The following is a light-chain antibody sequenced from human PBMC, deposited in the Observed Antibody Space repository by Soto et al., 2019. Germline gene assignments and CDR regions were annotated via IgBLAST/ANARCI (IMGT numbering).Light chain of an antibody. CDR2: DAS. J-gene: IGKJ2*01. Sequence: DIQMTQSPSSLSASVGDRVTITCQASQDISNNLNWYQQKPGKAPKVLIYDASTLAAGVPSRFSGSGSGTDFALTISGLQPEDFATYYCPHYDTLPLPVYTFGQGTKLEI. V-gene: IGKV1-33*01. CDR3: PHYDTLPLPVYT. CDR1: QDISNN.